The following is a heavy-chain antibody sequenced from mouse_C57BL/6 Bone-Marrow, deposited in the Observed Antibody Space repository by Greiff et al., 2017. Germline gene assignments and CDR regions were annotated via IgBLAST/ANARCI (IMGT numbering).Heavy chain of an antibody. CDR3: AWGTVVATWGWAMDY. J-gene: IGHJ4*01. D-gene: IGHD1-1*01. CDR2: IYPRSGNT. Sequence: QVQLQQSGAELARPGASVKLSCKASGYTFTSYGISWVKQRTGQGLEWIGEIYPRSGNTYYNEKFKGKATLTADKSSSTAYMELRSLTSEGSAVYFWAWGTVVATWGWAMDYWGQGTSVTVSS. CDR1: GYTFTSYG. V-gene: IGHV1-81*01.